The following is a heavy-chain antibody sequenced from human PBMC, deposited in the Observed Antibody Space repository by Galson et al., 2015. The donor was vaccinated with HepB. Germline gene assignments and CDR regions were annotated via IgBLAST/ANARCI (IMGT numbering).Heavy chain of an antibody. D-gene: IGHD6-13*01. J-gene: IGHJ4*02. CDR2: ISGSGSRT. CDR3: ASGAPGTFDY. V-gene: IGHV3-23*01. CDR1: GFTFNSYA. Sequence: SLRLSCAASGFTFNSYAMSWVRRAPGKGLEWVSAISGSGSRTYYADSVKGRFTISRDNSKNTLYLQMNILRAEDTAVYYCASGAPGTFDYWGQGTLVTVSS.